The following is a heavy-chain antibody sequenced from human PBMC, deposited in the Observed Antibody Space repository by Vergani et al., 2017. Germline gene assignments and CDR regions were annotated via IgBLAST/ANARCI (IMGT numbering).Heavy chain of an antibody. CDR1: GGSISSSSYY. CDR3: ARAYYDFWSGYSHGWFDP. J-gene: IGHJ5*02. D-gene: IGHD3-3*01. CDR2: IYYSGST. Sequence: QLQLQESGPGLVKPSETLSLTCTVSGGSISSSSYYWGWIRQPPGKGLEWIGSIYYSGSTYYNPSLKSRVTISVDTSKNQFSLKLSSVTAADTAVYYCARAYYDFWSGYSHGWFDPWGQGTLVTGSS. V-gene: IGHV4-39*01.